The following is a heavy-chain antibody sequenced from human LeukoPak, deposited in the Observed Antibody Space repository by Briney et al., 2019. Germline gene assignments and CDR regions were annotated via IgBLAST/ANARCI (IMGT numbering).Heavy chain of an antibody. CDR3: ARHLGGSGSYKRRRFDP. CDR1: GGSISSYY. CDR2: IYYSGST. J-gene: IGHJ5*02. D-gene: IGHD3-10*01. V-gene: IGHV4-59*08. Sequence: SETLSLTRTVSGGSISSYYWSWIRQPPGKGLEWIGYIYYSGSTNYNPSLKSRVTISVDTSKNQFSLKLSSVTAADTAVYYCARHLGGSGSYKRRRFDPWGQGTLVTVSS.